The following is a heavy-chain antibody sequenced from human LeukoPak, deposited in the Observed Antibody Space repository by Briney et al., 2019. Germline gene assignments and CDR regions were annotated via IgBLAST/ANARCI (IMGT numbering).Heavy chain of an antibody. V-gene: IGHV1-8*01. Sequence: ASEKVSCKASGYTFTNFDINWVRQATGQGLEWMGWMNPNTGNTGYAQKLQGRVTITGNTSISTAYMELSSLRSEDTAVYYCARIDYSNAFDIWGQGTMVTVSS. CDR3: ARIDYSNAFDI. CDR1: GYTFTNFD. J-gene: IGHJ3*02. CDR2: MNPNTGNT. D-gene: IGHD4-11*01.